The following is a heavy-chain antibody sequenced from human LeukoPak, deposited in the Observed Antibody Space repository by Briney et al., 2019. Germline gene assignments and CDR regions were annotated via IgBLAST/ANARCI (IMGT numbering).Heavy chain of an antibody. V-gene: IGHV1-69*16. CDR3: TTYGSNIAEYFEH. CDR2: IVPPLGTA. D-gene: IGHD4-23*01. J-gene: IGHJ1*01. Sequence: ASVTVSCKASGGIYIRYSITWVRQAPGQGLEWMGGIVPPLGTANYAQKFQGRVTITTDESTNTAYMELTSLTSEDAAVYDCTTYGSNIAEYFEHWGQGTLVSVSS. CDR1: GGIYIRYS.